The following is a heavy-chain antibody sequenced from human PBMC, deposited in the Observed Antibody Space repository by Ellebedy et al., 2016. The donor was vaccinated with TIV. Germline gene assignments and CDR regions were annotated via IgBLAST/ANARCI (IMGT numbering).Heavy chain of an antibody. V-gene: IGHV4-59*08. CDR2: IYYSGST. J-gene: IGHJ5*02. D-gene: IGHD6-19*01. CDR1: GGSISSYY. Sequence: SETLSLTCTVSGGSISSYYWSWIRQPPGKGLEWIGYIYYSGSTNYNPSLKSRVTISVDTSKNQFSLKLSSVTAADTAVYYCARLVRGNYSSGWRFNWFDPWGQGTLVTVSS. CDR3: ARLVRGNYSSGWRFNWFDP.